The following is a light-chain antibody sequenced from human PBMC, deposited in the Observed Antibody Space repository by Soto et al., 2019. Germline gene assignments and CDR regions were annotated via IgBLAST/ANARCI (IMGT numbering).Light chain of an antibody. V-gene: IGLV2-14*01. CDR1: SSDVGGYNY. Sequence: QSALTQPASVSGSPGQSITISCTGTSSDVGGYNYVSWYQQHPGKAPKLMIYDVSNRPSGVSNRFSGSKSGDTASLTISGLQAEDEADYYCSSYTSSSTLYVLELGPRSPS. CDR3: SSYTSSSTLYV. J-gene: IGLJ1*01. CDR2: DVS.